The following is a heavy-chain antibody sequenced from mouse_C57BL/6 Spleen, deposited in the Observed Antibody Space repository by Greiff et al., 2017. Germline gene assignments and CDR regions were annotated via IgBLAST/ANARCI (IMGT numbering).Heavy chain of an antibody. J-gene: IGHJ4*01. CDR2: INPNNGGT. Sequence: VQLQQSGPELVKPGASVKISCKASGYTFTDYYMNWVKQSHGKSLEWIGDINPNNGGTSYNQKFKGKATLTVDKSSSTAYMELRSLTSEDSAVYYCASSAYYRAMDYWGQGTSVTVSS. CDR1: GYTFTDYY. V-gene: IGHV1-26*01. D-gene: IGHD2-12*01. CDR3: ASSAYYRAMDY.